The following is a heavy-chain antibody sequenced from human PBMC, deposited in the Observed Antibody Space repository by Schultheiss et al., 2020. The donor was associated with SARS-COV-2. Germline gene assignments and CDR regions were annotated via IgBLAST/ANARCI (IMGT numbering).Heavy chain of an antibody. J-gene: IGHJ4*02. V-gene: IGHV3-23*01. CDR2: ISGSGGST. Sequence: GESLKISCAASGFTFSSYAMHWVRQAPGKGLEWVSAISGSGGSTYYADSVKGRFTISRDNSKNTLYLQMNSLRAEDTAVYYCARGHDYGDYWGQGTLVTVSS. CDR3: ARGHDYGDY. CDR1: GFTFSSYA.